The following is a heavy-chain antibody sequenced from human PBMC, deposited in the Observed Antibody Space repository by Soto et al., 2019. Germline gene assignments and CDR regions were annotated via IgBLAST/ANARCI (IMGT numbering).Heavy chain of an antibody. D-gene: IGHD2-15*01. CDR2: ISTDGSTT. V-gene: IGHV3-33*01. Sequence: QVQLVESGGGVVQPGTSLRLSCGPPGGTPGVRFNPYGMHWVRQAPGTGLEWVEFISTDGSTTHYADSVTGRFSITRDNAKSTLYLPMNSLTVEDTAVYHCASDGPYRNIDDNWGQGTLVSVSS. CDR3: ASDGPYRNIDDN. CDR1: GGTPGVRFNPYG. J-gene: IGHJ4*02.